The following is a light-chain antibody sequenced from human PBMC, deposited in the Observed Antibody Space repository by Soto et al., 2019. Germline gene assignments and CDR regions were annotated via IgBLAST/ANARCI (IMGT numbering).Light chain of an antibody. CDR3: QPWCTGSASVV. CDR2: VNSGDSH. Sequence: QLVLTQSPSASASLGASVKLTCTLSSGHSNYAIAWHQQQPEKGPRYLMKVNSGDSHIKGDGIPDRFSGSSSGAERYLLISSLLSEDEDDYYCQPWCTGSASVVFGGGTQLTVL. V-gene: IGLV4-69*01. CDR1: SGHSNYA. J-gene: IGLJ7*01.